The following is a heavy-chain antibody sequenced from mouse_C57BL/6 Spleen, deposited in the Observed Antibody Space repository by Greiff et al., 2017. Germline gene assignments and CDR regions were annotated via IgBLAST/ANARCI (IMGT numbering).Heavy chain of an antibody. Sequence: VQLQQSGAELVRPGASVTLSCKASGYTFTDYEMHWVKQTPVHGLEWIGAIDPETGGTAYNQKFKGKAILTADKSSSAAYMELRSLTSGDSAVYYCTRQAWYAMDYWGQGTSVTVSS. V-gene: IGHV1-15*01. D-gene: IGHD3-2*02. CDR2: IDPETGGT. CDR3: TRQAWYAMDY. CDR1: GYTFTDYE. J-gene: IGHJ4*01.